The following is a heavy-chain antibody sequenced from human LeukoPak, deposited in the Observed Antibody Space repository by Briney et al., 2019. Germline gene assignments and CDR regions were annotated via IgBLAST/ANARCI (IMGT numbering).Heavy chain of an antibody. CDR3: ARGGRDGYTLYPFDY. CDR2: IYYSGRT. D-gene: IGHD5-24*01. J-gene: IGHJ4*02. V-gene: IGHV4-59*08. CDR1: GGSISRDY. Sequence: SETLSLTCTVSGGSISRDYWSWIRQPPGKGLEWIGYIYYSGRTNYNPSLKSRVTISVDTSKNQLSLKLSSVTAADTAVYYCARGGRDGYTLYPFDYWGQGTLVTVSS.